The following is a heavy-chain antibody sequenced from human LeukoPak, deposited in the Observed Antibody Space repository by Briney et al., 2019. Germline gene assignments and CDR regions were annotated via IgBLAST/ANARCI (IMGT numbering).Heavy chain of an antibody. J-gene: IGHJ3*01. CDR1: GFTSSSSA. CDR3: VRPSIGYSYAFDV. CDR2: ISYDGTNK. V-gene: IGHV3-30*04. Sequence: GGSLRLSCAASGFTSSSSAMHWVRQAPGKGLEWVAVISYDGTNKYYADSVRGRFTISRDNSKNTVYLQMNSLRREDTAIYYCVRPSIGYSYAFDVWGQGTVATVSS. D-gene: IGHD2-2*03.